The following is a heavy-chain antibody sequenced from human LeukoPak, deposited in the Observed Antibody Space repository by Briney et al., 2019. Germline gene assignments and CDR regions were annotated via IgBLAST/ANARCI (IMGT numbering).Heavy chain of an antibody. D-gene: IGHD5-24*01. CDR1: GYTFTSYG. V-gene: IGHV1-2*04. Sequence: GASVKVSCKASGYTFTSYGISWVRQAPGQGLEWMGWINPNSGGTNYAQKFQGWVTMTRDTSISTAYMELSRLRSDDTAVYYCARERDGYNLGFDYWGQGTLVTVSS. J-gene: IGHJ4*02. CDR2: INPNSGGT. CDR3: ARERDGYNLGFDY.